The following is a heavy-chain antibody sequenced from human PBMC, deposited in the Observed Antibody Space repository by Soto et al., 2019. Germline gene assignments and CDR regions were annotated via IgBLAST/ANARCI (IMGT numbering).Heavy chain of an antibody. Sequence: SETLSLTCTVAGGYISSYSWSWIRQPPGKGLEWVGYIYYSGSTNYNPSLKSRVTISVDTSKNQSSLKLSPVTAADTAVYYCARFPEGGPYYFDYWGQGTLVTVSS. CDR3: ARFPEGGPYYFDY. CDR2: IYYSGST. D-gene: IGHD1-26*01. J-gene: IGHJ4*02. V-gene: IGHV4-59*01. CDR1: GGYISSYS.